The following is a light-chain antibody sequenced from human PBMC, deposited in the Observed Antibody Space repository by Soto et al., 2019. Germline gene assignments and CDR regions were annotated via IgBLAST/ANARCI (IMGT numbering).Light chain of an antibody. J-gene: IGLJ3*02. CDR2: EVS. Sequence: QSVLTQPASVSGSPGQSITISCTGTSSDVGGYNYVSWYQQHPGKAPKLMIYEVSNRPSGVSNRFSGSKSGNTASLTISGLQAEDEANYYCNSYTTSSPNWVFGGGTKLTVL. CDR1: SSDVGGYNY. V-gene: IGLV2-14*01. CDR3: NSYTTSSPNWV.